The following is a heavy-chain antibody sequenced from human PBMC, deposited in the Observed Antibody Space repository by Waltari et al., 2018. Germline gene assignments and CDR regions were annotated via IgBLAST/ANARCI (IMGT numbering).Heavy chain of an antibody. V-gene: IGHV3-7*01. D-gene: IGHD3-3*01. CDR3: AGGGGFLCDI. Sequence: EVQLVESGGGLVQPGGSLRLSCAVSGFTFSRLWMSWFRQAPGKGLEWVAKIKQDGSEIYYVDSVKGRFTISRDNAKNSLYLQMNSLTTEDTAVYYCAGGGGFLCDIWGQGTLVTVSS. CDR2: IKQDGSEI. CDR1: GFTFSRLW. J-gene: IGHJ3*02.